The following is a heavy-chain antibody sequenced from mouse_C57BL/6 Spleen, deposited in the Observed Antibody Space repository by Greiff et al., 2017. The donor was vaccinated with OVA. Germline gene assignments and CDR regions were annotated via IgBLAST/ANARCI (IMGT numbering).Heavy chain of an antibody. CDR3: TRDGGIYYDYDGFAY. V-gene: IGHV5-9-1*02. Sequence: EVKLVESGEGLVKPGGSLKLSCAASGFTFSSYAMSWVRQTPEKRLEWVAYISSGGDYIYYADTVKGRFTISRDKARNTLYLQMSSLKSEDTAMYYWTRDGGIYYDYDGFAYWGQGTLVTVSA. J-gene: IGHJ3*01. CDR1: GFTFSSYA. CDR2: ISSGGDYI. D-gene: IGHD2-4*01.